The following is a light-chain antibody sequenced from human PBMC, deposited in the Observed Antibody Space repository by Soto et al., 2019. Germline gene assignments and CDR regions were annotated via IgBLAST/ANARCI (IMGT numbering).Light chain of an antibody. Sequence: DIQMTQFPSTLSASVGDRVTITCRASQTTNTCLAWYQQKPGTAPKLLIYDASSLEGGVPSRFSASGSGTEFTLTISSLQPDDLATYYCQQYISYPYTFGQGTKVDIK. CDR2: DAS. J-gene: IGKJ2*01. CDR3: QQYISYPYT. V-gene: IGKV1-5*01. CDR1: QTTNTC.